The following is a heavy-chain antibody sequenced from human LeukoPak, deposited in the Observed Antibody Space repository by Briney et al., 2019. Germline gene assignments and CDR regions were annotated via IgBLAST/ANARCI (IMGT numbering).Heavy chain of an antibody. CDR2: ISSSSSYI. J-gene: IGHJ3*02. Sequence: GGSLRLSCTAAGFTFNNYAMSWVRQAPGKGLEWVSSISSSSSYIYYADSVKGRFTISRDNARNSLYLQMNSLRAEDTAVYYCARDWSGIAAGQGRGAFDIWGQGTMVTVSS. V-gene: IGHV3-21*01. CDR1: GFTFNNYA. CDR3: ARDWSGIAAGQGRGAFDI. D-gene: IGHD6-13*01.